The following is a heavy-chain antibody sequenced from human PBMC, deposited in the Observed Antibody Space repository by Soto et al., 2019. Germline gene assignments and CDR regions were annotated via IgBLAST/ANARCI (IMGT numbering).Heavy chain of an antibody. CDR3: ASRRAWELLDY. CDR1: GESFSDYY. J-gene: IGHJ4*02. Sequence: SETLSLTCAVYGESFSDYYWNWIRQPPGKGLEWIGEIHHSGSTNYSPSLKSRVTISVDTSKNQFSLKLSSLTAADTAIYYCASRRAWELLDYWGQGTLVTVSS. V-gene: IGHV4-34*01. CDR2: IHHSGST. D-gene: IGHD1-26*01.